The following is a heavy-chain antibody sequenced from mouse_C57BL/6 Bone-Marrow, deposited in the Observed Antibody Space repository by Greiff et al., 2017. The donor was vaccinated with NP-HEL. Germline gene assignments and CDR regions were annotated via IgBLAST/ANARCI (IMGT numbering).Heavy chain of an antibody. CDR2: IYPRSGNT. J-gene: IGHJ3*01. Sequence: QVQLQQSGAELARPGASVKLSCKASGYTFTSYGISWVKQRTGQGLEWIGEIYPRSGNTYYNEKFKGKATLTADKSSSTAYMELRSLTSEDSAVYFCARSGFYAPWFAYWGQGTLVTVSA. CDR3: ARSGFYAPWFAY. CDR1: GYTFTSYG. V-gene: IGHV1-81*01. D-gene: IGHD2-3*01.